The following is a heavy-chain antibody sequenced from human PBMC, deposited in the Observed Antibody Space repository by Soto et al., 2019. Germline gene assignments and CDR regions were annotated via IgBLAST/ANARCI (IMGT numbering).Heavy chain of an antibody. D-gene: IGHD4-4*01. CDR2: ISGSGGST. Sequence: GGSLRLSCAASGFTFSSYGMSWVRQAPGKGLEWVSGISGSGGSTYYADSVKGRFTISRDNFKNTLYLQMNSLRVEDTAVYYCARHPGYSNYYSMDVWGQGTTVTVSS. V-gene: IGHV3-23*01. CDR1: GFTFSSYG. J-gene: IGHJ6*02. CDR3: ARHPGYSNYYSMDV.